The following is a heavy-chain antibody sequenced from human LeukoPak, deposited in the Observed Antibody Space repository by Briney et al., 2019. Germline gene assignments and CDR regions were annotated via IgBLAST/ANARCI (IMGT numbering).Heavy chain of an antibody. CDR2: IRFDGSHK. Sequence: GGSLRLSCAASGFTFSNYGMFWFRQAPGKGLDWVSFIRFDGSHKYYADSVKGRFTISRDNSKNTVYLQMDSLRAEDTALYYCAKTSLWDRGGHYYYMDVWGKGTTVTISS. CDR3: AKTSLWDRGGHYYYMDV. D-gene: IGHD2-15*01. J-gene: IGHJ6*03. CDR1: GFTFSNYG. V-gene: IGHV3-30*02.